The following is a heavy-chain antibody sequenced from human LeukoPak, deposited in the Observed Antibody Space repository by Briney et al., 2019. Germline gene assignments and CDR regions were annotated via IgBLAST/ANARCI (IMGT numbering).Heavy chain of an antibody. CDR3: AKDKGLRYFDWSIDY. CDR2: IWYDGSNK. D-gene: IGHD3-9*01. V-gene: IGHV3-33*06. CDR1: GFTFSSYG. J-gene: IGHJ4*02. Sequence: GRSLRLSCAASGFTFSSYGMHWVRQAPGKGLEWVAVIWYDGSNKYYADSVKGRFTISRDNSKNTLYLQMNSLRAEDTAVYYCAKDKGLRYFDWSIDYWGQGTLVTVSS.